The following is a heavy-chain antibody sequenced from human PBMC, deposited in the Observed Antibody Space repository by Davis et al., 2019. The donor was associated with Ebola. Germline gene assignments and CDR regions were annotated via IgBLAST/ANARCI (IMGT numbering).Heavy chain of an antibody. CDR1: GFSLTTYGVG. V-gene: IGHV2-5*02. Sequence: SGPTLVKPTETLTLTCNFSGFSLTTYGVGVAWIRQPPGKALEWLALIYWDDDKRYSPSLKSRLTITKDTSKNLVVLTVANMDPVDTGTYYCAYSRLRDGPSWLDPWGQGTQVTVSS. D-gene: IGHD5-24*01. CDR3: AYSRLRDGPSWLDP. J-gene: IGHJ5*02. CDR2: IYWDDDK.